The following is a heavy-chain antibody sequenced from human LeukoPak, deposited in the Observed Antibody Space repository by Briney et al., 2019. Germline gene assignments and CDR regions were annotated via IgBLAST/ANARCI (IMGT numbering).Heavy chain of an antibody. Sequence: ASVKVSCKASGYTFTSYGISWVRQAPGQGLEWMGWISAYNGNTNYAQKLQGRVTTTTDTSTSTAYMELRSLRSDDTAVYYCARVVGSSSWYPYYYYYMDVWGKGTTVTVSS. J-gene: IGHJ6*03. CDR2: ISAYNGNT. CDR1: GYTFTSYG. V-gene: IGHV1-18*01. D-gene: IGHD6-13*01. CDR3: ARVVGSSSWYPYYYYYMDV.